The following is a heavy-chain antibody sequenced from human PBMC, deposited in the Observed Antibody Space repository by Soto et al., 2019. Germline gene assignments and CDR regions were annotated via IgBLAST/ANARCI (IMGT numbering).Heavy chain of an antibody. V-gene: IGHV1-69*02. D-gene: IGHD3-10*01. CDR2: IIPILGIA. CDR3: ARGGSGSYSVVRWFDP. Sequence: AASVKVSCKASGGTFSSYTISWVRQAPGQGLEWMGRIIPILGIANYAQKFQGRVTITADTSTSTAYMELRSLRSGDTAVYYCARGGSGSYSVVRWFDPWGQGTLVTVSS. CDR1: GGTFSSYT. J-gene: IGHJ5*02.